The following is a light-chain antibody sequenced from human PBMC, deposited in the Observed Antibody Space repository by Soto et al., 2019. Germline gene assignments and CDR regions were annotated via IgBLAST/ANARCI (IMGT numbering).Light chain of an antibody. J-gene: IGLJ1*01. CDR3: SSYAGSNIWV. Sequence: QSALTQPPSASGSPGQSVTISCTGTSSDVGGYNYVSWYQQHPGKAPKLMIYEVSKRPSGVPDRFSGSKSGNTASLTVSGLQAEDEADYYCSSYAGSNIWVFGTETKLTVL. V-gene: IGLV2-8*01. CDR1: SSDVGGYNY. CDR2: EVS.